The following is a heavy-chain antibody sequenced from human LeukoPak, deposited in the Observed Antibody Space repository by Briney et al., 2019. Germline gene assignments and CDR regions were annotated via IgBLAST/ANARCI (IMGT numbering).Heavy chain of an antibody. Sequence: QSGGSLRLSCAASGFTFSSYAMSWVRQAPGKGLEWVSAISGSGGNTYYADSVKGRFTISRDNSKNTLYLQMNGLRAEDTAVYYCAKTPYSSGWAIDYWGQGTLVTVSS. CDR3: AKTPYSSGWAIDY. CDR2: ISGSGGNT. J-gene: IGHJ4*02. V-gene: IGHV3-23*01. CDR1: GFTFSSYA. D-gene: IGHD6-19*01.